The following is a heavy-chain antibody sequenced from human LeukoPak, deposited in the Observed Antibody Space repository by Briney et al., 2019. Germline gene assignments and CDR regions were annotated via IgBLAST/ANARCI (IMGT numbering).Heavy chain of an antibody. J-gene: IGHJ5*02. CDR1: GGTFTDYY. CDR2: VDPEDGET. D-gene: IGHD2-2*01. V-gene: IGHV1-69-2*01. Sequence: VASVKVSCKASGGTFTDYYMHWVQQAPGKGLEWMGLVDPEDGETIYAEKFQGRVTITADTSTDTAYMELSSLRSEDTAVYYCATVIAVPAAISHDNWFDPWGQGTLVTVSS. CDR3: ATVIAVPAAISHDNWFDP.